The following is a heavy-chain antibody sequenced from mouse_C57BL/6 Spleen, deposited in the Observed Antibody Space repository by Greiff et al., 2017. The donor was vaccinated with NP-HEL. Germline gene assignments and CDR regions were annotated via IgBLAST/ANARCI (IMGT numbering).Heavy chain of an antibody. CDR1: GYTFTSYW. CDR2: IDPSDSYT. Sequence: QVQLQQSGAELVRPGTSVKLSCKASGYTFTSYWMHWVKQRPGQGLEWIGVIDPSDSYTNYNQKFKGKATLTVDTSSSTAYMQLSSLTSEDSAVYYCARIYSFDYWGQGTTLTVSS. V-gene: IGHV1-59*01. J-gene: IGHJ2*01. CDR3: ARIYSFDY.